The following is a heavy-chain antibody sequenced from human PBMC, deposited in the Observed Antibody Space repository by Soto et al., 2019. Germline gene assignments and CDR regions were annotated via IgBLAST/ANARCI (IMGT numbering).Heavy chain of an antibody. Sequence: QVQLQESGPGLVKPSQTLSLTCTVSGRSIRSGGYYWSWIRQHPGKGLEWIGYIYYSGSTYYNPSLKGRVAISLDTSKNQFSLHLSSVTAADTAVYYCARTYTSSPYFDYWGQGTLVAVSS. CDR2: IYYSGST. J-gene: IGHJ4*02. CDR1: GRSIRSGGYY. V-gene: IGHV4-31*03. D-gene: IGHD6-6*01. CDR3: ARTYTSSPYFDY.